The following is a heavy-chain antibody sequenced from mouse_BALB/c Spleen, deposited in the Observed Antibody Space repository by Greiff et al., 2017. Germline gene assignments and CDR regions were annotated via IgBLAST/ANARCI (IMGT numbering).Heavy chain of an antibody. CDR1: GYSITSDYA. Sequence: EVQLQESGPGLVKPSQSLSLTCTVTGYSITSDYAWNWIRQFPGNKLEWMGYISYSGSTSYNPSLKSRISITRDTSKNQFFLQLNSVTTEDTATYYCARSGGTKVFAYWGQGTLVTVSA. J-gene: IGHJ3*01. CDR2: ISYSGST. V-gene: IGHV3-2*02. D-gene: IGHD4-1*01. CDR3: ARSGGTKVFAY.